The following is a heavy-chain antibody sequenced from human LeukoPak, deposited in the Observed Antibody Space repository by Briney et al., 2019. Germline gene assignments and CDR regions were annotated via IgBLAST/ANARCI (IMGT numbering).Heavy chain of an antibody. Sequence: PGRSLRLSCAASGFTFSSYAMHWVRQAPGKGLEWVAVISYDGSNKYYTDSVKGRFTISRDNSKNTLYLQMNSLRAEDTAVYYCPVSPTGYVWGSCRYRGFDYWGQGTLVTVSS. D-gene: IGHD3-16*02. J-gene: IGHJ4*02. CDR2: ISYDGSNK. CDR3: PVSPTGYVWGSCRYRGFDY. CDR1: GFTFSSYA. V-gene: IGHV3-30*04.